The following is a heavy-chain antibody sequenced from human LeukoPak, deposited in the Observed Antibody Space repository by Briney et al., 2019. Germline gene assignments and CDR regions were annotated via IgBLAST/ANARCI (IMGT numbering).Heavy chain of an antibody. J-gene: IGHJ4*02. CDR1: GGTFSSYA. CDR3: AREITMVRGVIVLFDY. Sequence: SVKVSCKASGGTFSSYAISWVRQAPGQGLKWMGGIIPIFGTANYAQKFQGRVTITADESTSTAYMELSSLRSEDTAVYYCAREITMVRGVIVLFDYWGQGTLVTVSS. V-gene: IGHV1-69*01. CDR2: IIPIFGTA. D-gene: IGHD3-10*01.